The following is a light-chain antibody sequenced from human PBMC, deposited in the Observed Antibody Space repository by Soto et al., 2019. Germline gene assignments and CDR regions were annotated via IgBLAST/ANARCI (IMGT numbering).Light chain of an antibody. V-gene: IGLV2-11*01. J-gene: IGLJ2*01. CDR3: CSYAGSYTRV. CDR2: DVS. Sequence: QSAPTQPRSVSGSPGQSVTISCTGTSSDVGGYNYVSWYQQHPGKAPKLMIYDVSKRPSGVPDRFSGSKSGNTASLTISGLQAEDEADYYCCSYAGSYTRVFGGATQLTVL. CDR1: SSDVGGYNY.